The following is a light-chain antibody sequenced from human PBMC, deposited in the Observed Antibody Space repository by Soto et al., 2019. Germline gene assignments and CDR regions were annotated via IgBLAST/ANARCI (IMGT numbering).Light chain of an antibody. J-gene: IGLJ2*01. Sequence: QSALTQPASVSGSPGQSITLSCTGTSSDVGSYNLVSWYQQHPGKAPKLMIYEGSKRPSGVSNRFSGSKSGNTASLTISGLQAEDEADYYCCSYAGSSTRRVFGGGTKLTVL. CDR1: SSDVGSYNL. CDR3: CSYAGSSTRRV. CDR2: EGS. V-gene: IGLV2-23*01.